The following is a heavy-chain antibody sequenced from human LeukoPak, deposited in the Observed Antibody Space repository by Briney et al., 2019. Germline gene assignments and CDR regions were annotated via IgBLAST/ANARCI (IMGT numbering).Heavy chain of an antibody. CDR3: ARENERDYYGSGSYYSDFDY. V-gene: IGHV1-69*04. J-gene: IGHJ4*02. CDR2: IIPILGIA. D-gene: IGHD3-10*01. CDR1: GGTFSSYA. Sequence: GTSVKVSCKASGGTFSSYAIGWVRQAPGQGLEWMGRIIPILGIANYAQKFQGRVTITADKSTSTAYMELSSLRSEDTAVYYCARENERDYYGSGSYYSDFDYWGQGTLVTVSS.